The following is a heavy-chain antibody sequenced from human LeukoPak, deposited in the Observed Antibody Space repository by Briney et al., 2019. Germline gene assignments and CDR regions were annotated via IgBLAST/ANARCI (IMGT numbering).Heavy chain of an antibody. CDR2: IYYSGST. CDR1: GGSISSYY. J-gene: IGHJ4*02. CDR3: ARSFSSGFIDS. D-gene: IGHD6-19*01. V-gene: IGHV4-59*01. Sequence: SETLSLTCTVSGGSISSYYWSWIRQPPGKGLEWIGYIYYSGSTNYNPSLKSRVTISIDTSKNQFSLKLRSVTAADTAVYYCARSFSSGFIDSWGQGTLVTVSS.